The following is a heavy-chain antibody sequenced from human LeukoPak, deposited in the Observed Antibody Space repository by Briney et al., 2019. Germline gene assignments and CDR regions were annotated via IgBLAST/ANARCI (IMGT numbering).Heavy chain of an antibody. D-gene: IGHD2-21*02. Sequence: GGSLRLSCAASGFTFSSYEMNWVRQAPGKGLEWVSYISSSGSTIYYADSVKGRFTISRDNAKNSLYLQMNSLRAEDTAVYYCANERGGDGSPFDYWGQGTLVTVSS. CDR1: GFTFSSYE. J-gene: IGHJ4*02. CDR2: ISSSGSTI. CDR3: ANERGGDGSPFDY. V-gene: IGHV3-48*03.